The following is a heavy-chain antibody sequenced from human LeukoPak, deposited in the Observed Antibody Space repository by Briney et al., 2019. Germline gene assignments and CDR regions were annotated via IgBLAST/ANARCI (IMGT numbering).Heavy chain of an antibody. D-gene: IGHD3-22*01. CDR1: GGSIRSHD. Sequence: SETLSLTCTVSGGSIRSHDWSWLRQTPGKGLEWIGHVYQTGSTNYNPSLKSRLAISVDTSKNQFSLTLNSVTAADTAVYFCARSHYIDSSGWRYNWFDPWGPGTLVTVSS. V-gene: IGHV4-59*08. J-gene: IGHJ5*02. CDR2: VYQTGST. CDR3: ARSHYIDSSGWRYNWFDP.